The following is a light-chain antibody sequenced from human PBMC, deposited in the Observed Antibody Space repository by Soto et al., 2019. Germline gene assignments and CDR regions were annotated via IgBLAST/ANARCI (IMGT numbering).Light chain of an antibody. Sequence: EIVLTQSPGTLSLSPGDRATLSCRASQRVSSNYLAWYQQRPGQAPRLLIYGASSRATGIPDRFSGSGSGTDFNLTISRLEREDFAVYSCQQYGSSALTFGGGTKVDIK. V-gene: IGKV3-20*01. J-gene: IGKJ4*01. CDR1: QRVSSNY. CDR3: QQYGSSALT. CDR2: GAS.